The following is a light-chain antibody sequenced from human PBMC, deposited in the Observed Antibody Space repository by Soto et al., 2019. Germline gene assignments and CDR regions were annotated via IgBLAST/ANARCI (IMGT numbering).Light chain of an antibody. J-gene: IGLJ1*01. CDR2: DDS. Sequence: SYELTQPPSTSVAPGQTARITCGGNNIGSKTVHWYQQKAGQAPVLVVYDDSDRPSGIPERFSGSNSGNTATLTISRVEAGDEADYYCQVWDVSTVHYVFXTGTKVTVL. CDR3: QVWDVSTVHYV. CDR1: NIGSKT. V-gene: IGLV3-21*02.